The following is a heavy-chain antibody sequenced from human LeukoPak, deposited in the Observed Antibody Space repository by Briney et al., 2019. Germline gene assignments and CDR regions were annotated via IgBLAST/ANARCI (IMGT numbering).Heavy chain of an antibody. Sequence: SETLSLTCTVSGGSISGYYWTWIRQTPGKGLEWIGYIYNSGSTNYNPSLKSRVTISVDTSKNQFSLKLSSVTAADTAVYYCARLGYSYGYAEDYWGQGTLVTVSS. CDR1: GGSISGYY. CDR3: ARLGYSYGYAEDY. J-gene: IGHJ4*02. V-gene: IGHV4-59*08. D-gene: IGHD5-18*01. CDR2: IYNSGST.